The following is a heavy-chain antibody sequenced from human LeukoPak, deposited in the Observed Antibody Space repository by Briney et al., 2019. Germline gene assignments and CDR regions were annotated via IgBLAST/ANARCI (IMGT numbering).Heavy chain of an antibody. CDR3: ATVPAAANGPRDI. CDR1: GGTFSSYP. Sequence: SVKVSCKASGGTFSSYPFTWVRQAPGQGLEWMGEITPIFGAANYAQKFQGRVTMTEDTSTDTAYMELSSLRSEDTAVYYCATVPAAANGPRDIWGQGTMVTVSS. CDR2: ITPIFGAA. V-gene: IGHV1-69*06. J-gene: IGHJ3*02. D-gene: IGHD2-2*01.